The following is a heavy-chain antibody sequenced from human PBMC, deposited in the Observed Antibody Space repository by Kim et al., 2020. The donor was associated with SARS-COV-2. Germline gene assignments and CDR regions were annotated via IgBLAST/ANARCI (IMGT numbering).Heavy chain of an antibody. D-gene: IGHD4-17*01. CDR3: ARADKYGDYAY. J-gene: IGHJ4*02. Sequence: ANEAQKVQGRVTMTADESTSTAYMELSSLRSEDTAVYYCARADKYGDYAYWGQGTLVTVSS. CDR2: A. V-gene: IGHV1-69*01.